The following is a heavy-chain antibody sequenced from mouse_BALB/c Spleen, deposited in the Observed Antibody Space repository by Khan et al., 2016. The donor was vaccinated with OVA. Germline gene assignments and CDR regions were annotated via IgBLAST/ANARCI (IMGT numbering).Heavy chain of an antibody. J-gene: IGHJ3*01. Sequence: QVQLQQSGAELVRPGVSVKISCKGSGYTFTDYGIHWVKQSHAKSLEWIGVISTYYGDASYNQKFKGKDTMTVDKSSSTAYMELARLTSEDSAIYYCASDSSGEEFAYWGQGTLVTVSA. V-gene: IGHV1S137*01. CDR2: ISTYYGDA. CDR3: ASDSSGEEFAY. CDR1: GYTFTDYG. D-gene: IGHD3-2*01.